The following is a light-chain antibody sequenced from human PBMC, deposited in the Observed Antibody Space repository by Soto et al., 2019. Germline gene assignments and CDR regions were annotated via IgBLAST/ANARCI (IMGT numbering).Light chain of an antibody. CDR2: GAS. V-gene: IGKV3-20*01. CDR1: QSVSSSY. CDR3: QPYGSLPWT. Sequence: EIVLTQSPGTLSLSPGERATLSCRASQSVSSSYLAWYQQKPGQAPRPLIYGASSRAIGIPDRFSGSGSGTDFTLTISRLEPEDFALYCCQPYGSLPWTFGQGTKVEVK. J-gene: IGKJ1*01.